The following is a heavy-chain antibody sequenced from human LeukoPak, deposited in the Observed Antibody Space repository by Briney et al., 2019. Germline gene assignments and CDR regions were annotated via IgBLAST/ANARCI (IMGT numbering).Heavy chain of an antibody. V-gene: IGHV4-4*09. CDR3: ARHEGYSYFYY. D-gene: IGHD5-18*01. Sequence: PSETLSLTCTVSGGSISSYYWSWIRQPPGKGLEWIGYIYTSGSTNYNPSLKSRVTISVDTSKNQFSLKLSSVTAADTAVYYCARHEGYSYFYYWGQGTLVTVSS. J-gene: IGHJ4*02. CDR1: GGSISSYY. CDR2: IYTSGST.